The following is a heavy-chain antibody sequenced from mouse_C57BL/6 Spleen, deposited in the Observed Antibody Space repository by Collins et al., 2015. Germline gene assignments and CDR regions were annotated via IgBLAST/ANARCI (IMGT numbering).Heavy chain of an antibody. V-gene: IGHV1-52*01. J-gene: IGHJ4*01. D-gene: IGHD5-1-1*01. Sequence: QVQLQQPGAELVRPGTSVKLSCKSSGYTFTSYWMNWVKQRPEQGLEWVGRIDPYDSETHYNQKFKDKAILTVDKSSSTAYMQLSSLTSEDSAVYYCARGIPDYAMDYWGQGTSVTVSS. CDR3: ARGIPDYAMDY. CDR1: GYTFTSYW. CDR2: IDPYDSET.